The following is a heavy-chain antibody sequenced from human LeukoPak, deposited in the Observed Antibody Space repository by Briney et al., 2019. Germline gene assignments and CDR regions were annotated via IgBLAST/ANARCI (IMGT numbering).Heavy chain of an antibody. CDR1: GGSISSSSYY. Sequence: SETLSLTCTVSGGSISSSSYYWGWIRQPPGKGLEWIGSIYYSGSTYYNPSLKSRVTISVDTSKNQFSLKLSSVTAADTAVYYCASLVAGFDAFDIWGQGIMVTVSS. D-gene: IGHD6-19*01. CDR2: IYYSGST. V-gene: IGHV4-39*01. CDR3: ASLVAGFDAFDI. J-gene: IGHJ3*02.